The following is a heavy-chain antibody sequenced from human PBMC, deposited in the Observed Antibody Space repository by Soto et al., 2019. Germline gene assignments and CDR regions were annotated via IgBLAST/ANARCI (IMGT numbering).Heavy chain of an antibody. J-gene: IGHJ4*02. CDR3: ASGTNGAFFVY. D-gene: IGHD2-8*01. CDR2: ISSRASTI. V-gene: IGHV3-11*01. Sequence: QVQLVESGGGLVKPGGSLRLSCAASGFTFSNYYMSWIRQAPGKGLEWVSYISSRASTIFYADSVKGRFNISRDNVKNSLYLQMNSLRAEDTAVYYCASGTNGAFFVYWGQGILVAVSS. CDR1: GFTFSNYY.